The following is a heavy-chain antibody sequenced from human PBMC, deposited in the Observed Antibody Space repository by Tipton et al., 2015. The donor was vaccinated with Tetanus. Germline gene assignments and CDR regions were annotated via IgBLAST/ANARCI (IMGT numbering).Heavy chain of an antibody. Sequence: TLSLTCTVSGGSISSYYWSWIRQPPGKGLEWIGYIYYSGSTNYNPSLKSRVTISVDTSKNQFSLKLSSVTAADTAVYYCARSYSSRWYYYGMDVWGQGTTVTVSS. V-gene: IGHV4-59*01. CDR1: GGSISSYY. J-gene: IGHJ6*02. D-gene: IGHD6-13*01. CDR2: IYYSGST. CDR3: ARSYSSRWYYYGMDV.